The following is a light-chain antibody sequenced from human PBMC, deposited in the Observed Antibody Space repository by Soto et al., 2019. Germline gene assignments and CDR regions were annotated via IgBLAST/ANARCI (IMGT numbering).Light chain of an antibody. CDR1: SSDIGAYAY. CDR3: GSYTRSNSVI. Sequence: QSVLTQPASVSGSPGQSIAISCTGTSSDIGAYAYVSWYQQHPGKTPKLIVFDVNYRPSGVSSRFSGSKSGNTASLTISGLQAEDEADYYCGSYTRSNSVIFGGGTKLTVL. CDR2: DVN. J-gene: IGLJ2*01. V-gene: IGLV2-14*03.